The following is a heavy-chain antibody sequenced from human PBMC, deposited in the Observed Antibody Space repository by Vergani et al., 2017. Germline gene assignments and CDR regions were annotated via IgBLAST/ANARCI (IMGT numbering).Heavy chain of an antibody. J-gene: IGHJ4*02. V-gene: IGHV3-23*01. CDR2: LSASDRRT. Sequence: EVQLLESGGDLVQPGGSLRLSCAASGFTFIMHAMSWVRQAPGKGLEWVSTLSASDRRTHYADSVQGRFTIARDNSENKLYLEMNSLRPEDTALYYCAKGAQLRLNEEDYFDSWGQGALVTVSS. CDR3: AKGAQLRLNEEDYFDS. CDR1: GFTFIMHA. D-gene: IGHD5-24*01.